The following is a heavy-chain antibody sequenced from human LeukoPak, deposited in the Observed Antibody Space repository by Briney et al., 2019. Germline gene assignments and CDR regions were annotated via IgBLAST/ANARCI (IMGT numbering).Heavy chain of an antibody. J-gene: IGHJ4*02. D-gene: IGHD4-17*01. CDR3: ARDWHDYGDYYYFDY. CDR2: ISAYNGNT. V-gene: IGHV1-18*01. CDR1: GYTFTSYG. Sequence: VSVKVSCKASGYTFTSYGISWVRQAPGQGLEWMGWISAYNGNTNYAQKLQGRVTMTTDTSTSTAYMELRSLRSEDTAVYYCARDWHDYGDYYYFDYWGQGTLVTVSS.